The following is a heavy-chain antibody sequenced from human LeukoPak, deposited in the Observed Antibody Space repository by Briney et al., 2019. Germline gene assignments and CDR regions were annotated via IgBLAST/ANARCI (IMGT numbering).Heavy chain of an antibody. J-gene: IGHJ4*02. CDR3: ARASTYDSSGYYYPLFDY. Sequence: GGSLRLSCAASGFTFSSYAMHWVRQAPGKGLEWVAVISYDGSNKYYADSVKGRFTISRDNSKNTLYLQMNSLRAEDTAVYYCARASTYDSSGYYYPLFDYWGQGTLVTVSS. D-gene: IGHD3-22*01. CDR2: ISYDGSNK. CDR1: GFTFSSYA. V-gene: IGHV3-30*04.